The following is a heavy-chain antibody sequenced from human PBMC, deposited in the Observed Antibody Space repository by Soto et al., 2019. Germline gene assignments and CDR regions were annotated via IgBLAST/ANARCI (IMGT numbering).Heavy chain of an antibody. CDR2: IYYSGST. CDR3: ASLSTGYSSGWYGGVY. D-gene: IGHD6-19*01. V-gene: IGHV4-59*01. Sequence: PSETLSLTFTVSGGSISSYYWSWIRQPPGKGLEWIGYIYYSGSTNYNPSLKSRVTISVDTSKNQFSLKLSSVTAADTAVYYCASLSTGYSSGWYGGVYWGQGTLVTVSS. CDR1: GGSISSYY. J-gene: IGHJ4*02.